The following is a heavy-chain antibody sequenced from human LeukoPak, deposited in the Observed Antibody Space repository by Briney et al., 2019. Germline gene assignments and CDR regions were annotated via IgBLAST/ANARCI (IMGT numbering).Heavy chain of an antibody. D-gene: IGHD3-10*01. CDR2: ISGSGGST. V-gene: IGHV3-23*01. J-gene: IGHJ4*02. Sequence: AGGSLRLSCAASGFTFSSYAMSWVRQAPGKGLEWVSGISGSGGSTYYADSVKGRFTISRDNSKNTLYLQMNSLRAEDTAVYYCAKSLRGVIITKRDYFDYWGQGTLVTVSS. CDR1: GFTFSSYA. CDR3: AKSLRGVIITKRDYFDY.